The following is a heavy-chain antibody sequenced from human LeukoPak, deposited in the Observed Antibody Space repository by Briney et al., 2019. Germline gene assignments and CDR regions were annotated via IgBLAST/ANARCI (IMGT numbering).Heavy chain of an antibody. CDR2: IQHDGNVK. Sequence: GGSLRLSCAAPGFSINRYWMTWVRQAPGKGLEWVGNIQHDGNVKHYVDSVRGRFTISRDNAKDSVYLQMNSLRAEDSAVYFCGNQCSGGTCPEHWGQGTQVTVSS. J-gene: IGHJ1*01. CDR3: GNQCSGGTCPEH. D-gene: IGHD2-15*01. V-gene: IGHV3-7*01. CDR1: GFSINRYW.